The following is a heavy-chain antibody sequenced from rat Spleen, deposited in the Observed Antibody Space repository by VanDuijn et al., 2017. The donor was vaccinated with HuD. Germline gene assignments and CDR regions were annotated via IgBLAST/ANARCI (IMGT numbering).Heavy chain of an antibody. CDR2: ISYDGSST. CDR1: GFTFNDCY. CDR3: ARNSGDFDF. Sequence: EVQLVESDGGLVQPGRSLKLSCVASGFTFNDCYMAWVRQAPTKGLEWVATISYDGSSTYYRDSVKGRFTISRDNAKSTLYLQMDSLRSEDTATYYCARNSGDFDFWGQGVMVTVSS. V-gene: IGHV5-29*01. J-gene: IGHJ2*01. D-gene: IGHD1-1*01.